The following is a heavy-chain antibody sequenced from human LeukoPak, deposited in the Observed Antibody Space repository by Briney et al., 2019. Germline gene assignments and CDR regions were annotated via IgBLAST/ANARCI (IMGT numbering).Heavy chain of an antibody. CDR2: ISSNGDNT. J-gene: IGHJ4*02. CDR1: GFTFSTYV. V-gene: IGHV3-64D*06. Sequence: GGSLRLSCSVSGFTFSTYVMHWVCQAPGKGLEYVSAISSNGDNTYYADSVKGRFTISRDNSKNTLYLQMSSLRADGTAVYYCVRGTGYWGQGTLVTVSS. CDR3: VRGTGY.